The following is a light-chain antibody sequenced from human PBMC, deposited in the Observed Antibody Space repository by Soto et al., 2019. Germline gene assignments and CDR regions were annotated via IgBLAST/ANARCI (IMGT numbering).Light chain of an antibody. CDR1: HNVNDN. V-gene: IGKV3-15*01. J-gene: IGKJ4*01. CDR3: QQYDSRPV. Sequence: DIVLTQSPGTLSLSPGERATLSCRASHNVNDNLAWYQQKPGQAPRLLIYGASTRATGIPARFSGSGFETEFTLTISSLQSEDSAVYYCQQYDSRPVFGGGTKVDIK. CDR2: GAS.